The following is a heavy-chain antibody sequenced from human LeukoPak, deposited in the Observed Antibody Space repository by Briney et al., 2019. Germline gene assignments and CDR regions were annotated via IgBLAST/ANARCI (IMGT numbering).Heavy chain of an antibody. CDR2: IYYSGST. CDR1: GGSISSSSYY. CDR3: ASLSTLDY. J-gene: IGHJ4*02. Sequence: SETLSLTCTVSGGSISSSSYYWGWIRQPPGKGLEWIGSIYYSGSTYYNPPLKSRVTISVDTSKNQFSLKLGSVTAADTAVYYCASLSTLDYWGQGTLVTVSS. V-gene: IGHV4-39*01.